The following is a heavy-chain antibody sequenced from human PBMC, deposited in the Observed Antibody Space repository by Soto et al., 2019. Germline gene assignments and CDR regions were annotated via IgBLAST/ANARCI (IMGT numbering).Heavy chain of an antibody. Sequence: QVQLVQSGAEVKKPGSSVKVSCKASGGTSSSYTISWVRQAPGQGLEWMGRIIPMFGIAKYPQKFQGRVPITADRSSITAYMELSSLRSEDTAVYYCARGTPVPSYCFDSWGPGTLLTVS. CDR3: ARGTPVPSYCFDS. CDR1: GGTSSSYT. V-gene: IGHV1-69*02. J-gene: IGHJ4*02. D-gene: IGHD4-17*01. CDR2: IIPMFGIA.